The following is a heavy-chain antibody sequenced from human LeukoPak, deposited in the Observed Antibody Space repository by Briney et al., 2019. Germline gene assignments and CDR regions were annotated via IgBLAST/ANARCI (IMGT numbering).Heavy chain of an antibody. J-gene: IGHJ4*02. Sequence: GRSLRLSCAASGFTFSSYGMHWVRQAPGKGLEWVAVISYDGSNKYYADSVKGRFTISRDNSKNTLYLQMNSLRAEDTAVYYCAKDRDGDYEGYFDYWGQGTLVTVSS. CDR3: AKDRDGDYEGYFDY. CDR1: GFTFSSYG. D-gene: IGHD4-17*01. CDR2: ISYDGSNK. V-gene: IGHV3-30*18.